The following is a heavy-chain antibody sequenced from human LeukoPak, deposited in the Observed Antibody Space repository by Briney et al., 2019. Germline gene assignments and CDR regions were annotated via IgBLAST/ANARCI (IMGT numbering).Heavy chain of an antibody. CDR3: ARDTKGGYFDL. CDR2: IKEEGTRD. V-gene: IGHV3-7*01. J-gene: IGHJ4*02. Sequence: PGGSLRLSCAASGFTFNTYWMSWVRQAPGKGLEWLANIKEEGTRDYYVEFVKGRFTIYKDNAKTSLYLQVSSLRAEDTAVYYCARDTKGGYFDLWGQGTLVTVSS. CDR1: GFTFNTYW.